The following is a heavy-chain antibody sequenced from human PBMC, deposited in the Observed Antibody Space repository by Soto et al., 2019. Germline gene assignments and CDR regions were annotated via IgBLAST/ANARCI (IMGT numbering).Heavy chain of an antibody. V-gene: IGHV4-4*02. D-gene: IGHD6-19*01. J-gene: IGHJ6*02. CDR2: IYHSGST. Sequence: QVQLQESGPGLVKPSGTLSLTCAVSGGSISSSNWWSWVRQPPGKGLEWIGEIYHSGSTNYNPSLKSRVTISVDKSKNQFSLQLSSVTAADTAVYYCARDSIAVAGNYYYGMDVWGQGTTVTVSS. CDR1: GGSISSSNW. CDR3: ARDSIAVAGNYYYGMDV.